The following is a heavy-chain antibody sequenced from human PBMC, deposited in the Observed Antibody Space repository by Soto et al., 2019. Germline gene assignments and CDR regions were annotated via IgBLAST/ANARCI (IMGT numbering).Heavy chain of an antibody. CDR1: GGSISSYNW. Sequence: QVQLQESGPGLVKPSGTLSLTCAVSGGSISSYNWWIWVRQSPGKGLEWIGEIYHGGSTNYNPSLTSRVTISSDNSKNQFSLKLTSVTAADTAVYYCAGRGTGTSPPGYWGQGTLVTVSS. D-gene: IGHD2-2*01. V-gene: IGHV4-4*02. CDR3: AGRGTGTSPPGY. CDR2: IYHGGST. J-gene: IGHJ4*02.